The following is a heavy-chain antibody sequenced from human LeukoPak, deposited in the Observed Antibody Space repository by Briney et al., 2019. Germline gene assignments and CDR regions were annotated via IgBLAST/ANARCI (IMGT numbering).Heavy chain of an antibody. Sequence: PGGSLRLSCAASGFTFSSYAMSWVRQAPGKGLKWVSAINGSGGSTYYAESVKGRFTISRDNSKNTLYLQMNSLRAEDTAVYYCAKLTSRIVVVVAAIDYWGQGTLVTVSS. V-gene: IGHV3-23*01. CDR3: AKLTSRIVVVVAAIDY. D-gene: IGHD2-15*01. CDR1: GFTFSSYA. J-gene: IGHJ4*02. CDR2: INGSGGST.